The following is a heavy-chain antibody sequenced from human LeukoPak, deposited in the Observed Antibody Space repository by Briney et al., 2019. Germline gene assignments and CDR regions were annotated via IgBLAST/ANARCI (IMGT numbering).Heavy chain of an antibody. CDR1: GGTFSSYA. CDR2: IIPIFGTA. CDR3: ARDGPWDDFWSDNWFDP. D-gene: IGHD3-3*01. Sequence: ASVKVSCKASGGTFSSYAISWVRQAPGQGLEWMGGIIPIFGTANYAQKFQGRATITTDESTSTAYMELSSLRSEDTAVYYCARDGPWDDFWSDNWFDPWGQGTLVTVPS. V-gene: IGHV1-69*05. J-gene: IGHJ5*02.